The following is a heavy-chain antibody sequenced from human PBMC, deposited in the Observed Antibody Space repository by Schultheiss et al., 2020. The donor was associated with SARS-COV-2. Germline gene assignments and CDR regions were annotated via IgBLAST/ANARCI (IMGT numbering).Heavy chain of an antibody. CDR2: IWYDGSNK. D-gene: IGHD4-17*01. V-gene: IGHV3-30*19. CDR3: ARTLYGDYGFYRY. J-gene: IGHJ4*02. CDR1: GFTFSSYG. Sequence: GESLKISCAASGFTFSSYGMHWVRQAPGKGLEWVAVIWYDGSNKYYADSVKGRFTISRDNSKNTLYLQMNSLRAEDTAVYYCARTLYGDYGFYRYWGQGTLVTVSS.